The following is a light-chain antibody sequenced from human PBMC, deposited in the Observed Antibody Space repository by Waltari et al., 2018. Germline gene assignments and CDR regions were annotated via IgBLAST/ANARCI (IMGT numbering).Light chain of an antibody. CDR1: SSNIGTNP. V-gene: IGLV1-44*01. CDR2: NTN. CDR3: AAWDDSLNGSNWV. Sequence: QSVLTQPTSVSGTPGQRVTISCSGNSSNIGTNPAPWYQQLPGTAPKLLIYNTNQRPSGVPDRFSGSKSGTSASLAISGLQSEDEADYYCAAWDDSLNGSNWVFGGGTKLTVL. J-gene: IGLJ3*02.